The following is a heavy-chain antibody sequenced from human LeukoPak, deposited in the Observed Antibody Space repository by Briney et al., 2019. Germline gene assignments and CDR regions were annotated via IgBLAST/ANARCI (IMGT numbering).Heavy chain of an antibody. CDR1: GYSISSGYY. J-gene: IGHJ5*02. D-gene: IGHD6-13*01. CDR3: ARVSSSSWYGGLWFDP. V-gene: IGHV4-38-2*02. CDR2: IYHSGST. Sequence: SETLSLTCTVSGYSISSGYYWGWIRQPPGKGLEWIGSIYHSGSTYYNPSLKSRVTISVDTSKNQFSLKLSSVTAADTAVYYCARVSSSSWYGGLWFDPWGQGTLVTVSS.